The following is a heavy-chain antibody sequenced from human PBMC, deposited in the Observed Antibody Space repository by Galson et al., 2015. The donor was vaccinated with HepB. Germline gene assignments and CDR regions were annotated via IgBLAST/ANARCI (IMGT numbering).Heavy chain of an antibody. J-gene: IGHJ6*03. D-gene: IGHD6-13*01. CDR1: GFTFSSYA. CDR2: ISGSGGRE. Sequence: PLRLSCAASGFTFSSYAMSWVRQAPGKGLEWVSGISGSGGRENYADSVKGRFTISRDNSKNTLYLQMNSLRAEDTAVYYCAKAGIATPGASSYYMDVWGKGTTVTVSS. V-gene: IGHV3-23*01. CDR3: AKAGIATPGASSYYMDV.